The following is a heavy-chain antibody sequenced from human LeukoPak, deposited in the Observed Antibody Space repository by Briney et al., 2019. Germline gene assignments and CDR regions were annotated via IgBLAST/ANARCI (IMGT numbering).Heavy chain of an antibody. V-gene: IGHV3-21*01. D-gene: IGHD3-3*01. CDR1: GLTFSSYS. CDR2: ISSSSSYI. J-gene: IGHJ4*02. CDR3: ARDPGKSVSTILGVVIGGNDY. Sequence: GGSLRLSCAASGLTFSSYSMNWVRQAPGKGLEWVSSISSSSSYIYYADSVKGRFTISRDNAKNSLYLQMNSLRAEDTAVYYCARDPGKSVSTILGVVIGGNDYWGQGTLVTVSS.